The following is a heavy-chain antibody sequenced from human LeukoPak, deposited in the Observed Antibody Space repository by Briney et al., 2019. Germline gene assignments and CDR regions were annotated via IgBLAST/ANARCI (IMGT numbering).Heavy chain of an antibody. CDR1: GFTFSSYE. J-gene: IGHJ6*02. V-gene: IGHV3-48*03. CDR2: ISSSGSTI. Sequence: GGSLRLSCAASGFTFSSYEMNWVRQAPGKGLEWVSYISSSGSTIYYADSVKGRFTISRDNAKNSLYLQMNSLRAEDTAVYYCARDARGLPIHYYYGMDVWGQGTTVTVSS. CDR3: ARDARGLPIHYYYGMDV.